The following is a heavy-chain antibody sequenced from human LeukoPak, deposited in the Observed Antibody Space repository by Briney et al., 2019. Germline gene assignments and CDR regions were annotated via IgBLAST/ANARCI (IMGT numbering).Heavy chain of an antibody. D-gene: IGHD5-24*01. CDR3: ARDGYNYFDF. J-gene: IGHJ4*02. CDR2: ISSNGNTI. Sequence: PGGSLRLSCAASGFTFRNYYMIWIRQATGKGLEWLSYISSNGNTIYYADSVRGRFTVSRDNVKNSLFVEMNSLRAEDMAVYYCARDGYNYFDFWGQGTLVTVSS. CDR1: GFTFRNYY. V-gene: IGHV3-11*01.